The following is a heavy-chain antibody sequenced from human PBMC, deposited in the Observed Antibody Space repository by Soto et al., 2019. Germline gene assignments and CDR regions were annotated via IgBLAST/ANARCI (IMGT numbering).Heavy chain of an antibody. Sequence: QLQMQEPGPGLVKPSETLSLTCTVSDGSISTSSYYWGWIRQSPGKGLEWIGTIFYTGRTYYNPSLESRVPLSVDTSKNPFSLHLTSVTAADTAVYYCTRHHPHHYDSSGYFDYWGQGTLVTVSS. CDR1: DGSISTSSYY. V-gene: IGHV4-39*01. D-gene: IGHD3-22*01. CDR3: TRHHPHHYDSSGYFDY. J-gene: IGHJ4*02. CDR2: IFYTGRT.